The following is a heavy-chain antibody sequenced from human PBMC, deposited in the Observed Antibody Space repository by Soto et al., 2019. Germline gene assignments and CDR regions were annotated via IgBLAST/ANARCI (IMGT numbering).Heavy chain of an antibody. CDR2: IYYSGST. CDR1: GGSISSGGYY. J-gene: IGHJ4*02. V-gene: IGHV4-31*03. CDR3: ARLNHDFWSGYFYYFDY. Sequence: QVQLQESGPGLVKPSQTLSLTCTVSGGSISSGGYYWSWIRQHPGKGLEWIGYIYYSGSTYYNPSLKSRVTISVDTSKNQFSLKLSSVTAADTAVYYCARLNHDFWSGYFYYFDYWGQGTLVTVSS. D-gene: IGHD3-3*01.